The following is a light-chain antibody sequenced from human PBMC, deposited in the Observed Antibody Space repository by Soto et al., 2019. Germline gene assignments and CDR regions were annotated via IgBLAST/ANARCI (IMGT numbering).Light chain of an antibody. Sequence: EIVMTQSPATPSVSPGERATLSCRASQSVSSNLAWYQQKPGQAPRLLIYGASTRATGIPARLSGRGSGTEFTLTISSLQSEDFAVYYCQQYNNWPPWTFGQGTKVEIK. CDR2: GAS. CDR3: QQYNNWPPWT. J-gene: IGKJ1*01. V-gene: IGKV3-15*01. CDR1: QSVSSN.